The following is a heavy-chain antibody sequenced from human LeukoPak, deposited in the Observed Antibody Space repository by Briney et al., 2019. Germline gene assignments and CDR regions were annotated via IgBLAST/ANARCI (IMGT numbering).Heavy chain of an antibody. CDR3: ARTGTTPKGSHYYFDY. Sequence: PMASVKVSCKASGYTFTSYYMHWVRQAPGQGLEGMGIINPSGGSTSYAQKFQGRVTMTRDMSTSTVYMELSSLRSEDTAVYYCARTGTTPKGSHYYFDYWGQGTLVTVSS. CDR1: GYTFTSYY. J-gene: IGHJ4*02. V-gene: IGHV1-46*01. CDR2: INPSGGST. D-gene: IGHD1-7*01.